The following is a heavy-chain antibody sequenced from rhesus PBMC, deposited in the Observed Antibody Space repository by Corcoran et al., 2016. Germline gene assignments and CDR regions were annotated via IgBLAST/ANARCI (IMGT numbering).Heavy chain of an antibody. V-gene: IGHV2S1*01. CDR1: GFSLSTSGMC. D-gene: IGHD3S6*01. J-gene: IGHJ4*01. CDR2: IYWDDDK. CDR3: ARVSGYEDDYGYYYTHYFDY. Sequence: QVTLKESGPALVKPTQTLTLTCTFSGFSLSTSGMCVDWIRPPPGKAPAWLASIYWDDDKYYSTALKSRLTISKDTSKNQVVLTMTNMDPVDTATYYCARVSGYEDDYGYYYTHYFDYWGQGVLVTVSS.